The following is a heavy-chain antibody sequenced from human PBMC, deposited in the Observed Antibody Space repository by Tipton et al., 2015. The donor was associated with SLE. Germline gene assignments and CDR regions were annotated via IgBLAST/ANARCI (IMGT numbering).Heavy chain of an antibody. CDR3: ARGPLSIEIPASGVIDY. CDR1: GGSFSDYY. J-gene: IGHJ4*02. Sequence: TLSLTCAVYGGSFSDYYWSWIRQSPGKGLQWIGEINHSGSTTYNPSLKSRVTISVDTSKNQFSLKLSSVTAADTAVYYCARGPLSIEIPASGVIDYWGQGTLVTVSS. CDR2: INHSGST. V-gene: IGHV4-34*01. D-gene: IGHD6-13*01.